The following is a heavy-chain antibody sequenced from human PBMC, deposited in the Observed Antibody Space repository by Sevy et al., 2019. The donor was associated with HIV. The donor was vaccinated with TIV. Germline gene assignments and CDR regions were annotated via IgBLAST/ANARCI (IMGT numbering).Heavy chain of an antibody. CDR2: ISHDGINE. CDR1: GFSFSYYG. D-gene: IGHD1-26*01. CDR3: ANAYSGSYSHSYLYALDV. J-gene: IGHJ6*02. Sequence: GSLRLSCIGSGFSFSYYGIHWVRQAPGKGLDWVALISHDGINEYYADSVKGRFTISRDNYKNTVYLEMNSLRNEDTAIYFCANAYSGSYSHSYLYALDVWGQGTTVTVSS. V-gene: IGHV3-30*18.